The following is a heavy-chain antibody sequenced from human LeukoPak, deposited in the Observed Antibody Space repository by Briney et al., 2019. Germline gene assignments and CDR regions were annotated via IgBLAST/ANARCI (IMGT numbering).Heavy chain of an antibody. J-gene: IGHJ4*02. V-gene: IGHV4-61*08. CDR1: GASISSTGSY. D-gene: IGHD3-22*01. CDR2: IYYSGST. Sequence: PSETLSLTCTVSGASISSTGSYWAWIRQPPGKGLEWIGYIYYSGSTNYNPSLKSRVTISVDTSKNQFSLKLSSVTAADTAVYYCARGRRNSSGYPYFDYWGQGTLVTVSS. CDR3: ARGRRNSSGYPYFDY.